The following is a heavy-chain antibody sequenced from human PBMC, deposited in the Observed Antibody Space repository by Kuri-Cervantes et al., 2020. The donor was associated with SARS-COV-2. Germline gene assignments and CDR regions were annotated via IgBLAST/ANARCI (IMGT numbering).Heavy chain of an antibody. D-gene: IGHD3-9*01. J-gene: IGHJ4*02. CDR1: GFTFSSYS. V-gene: IGHV3-48*02. Sequence: ETLSLTCAASGFTFSSYSMNWVRQAPGKGLEWVSYISSSSSTIYYADSVKGRFTISRDNAKNSLYLQMNSLRDEDTAVYYCARTYYDILTGYCPFDYWGQGTLVTVS. CDR3: ARTYYDILTGYCPFDY. CDR2: ISSSSSTI.